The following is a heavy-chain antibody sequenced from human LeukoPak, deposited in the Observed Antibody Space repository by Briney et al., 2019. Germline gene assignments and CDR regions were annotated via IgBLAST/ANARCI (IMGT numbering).Heavy chain of an antibody. CDR2: IYYSGST. Sequence: SETLSLTCTVSGGSISSYYWSWIRQPPGKGLEWIGYIYYSGSTNYNPSLKSRVTISVDTSKNQFSLKLSSVTAADTAVYYCARSQYGSGSFPSDSWGQGALVTVSS. J-gene: IGHJ4*02. D-gene: IGHD3-10*01. CDR3: ARSQYGSGSFPSDS. CDR1: GGSISSYY. V-gene: IGHV4-59*08.